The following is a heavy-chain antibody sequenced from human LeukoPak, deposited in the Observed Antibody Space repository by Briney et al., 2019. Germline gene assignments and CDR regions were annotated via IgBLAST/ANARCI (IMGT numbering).Heavy chain of an antibody. D-gene: IGHD4-17*01. CDR3: ARQRPEMKDYGDPVDY. V-gene: IGHV4-39*01. CDR2: IYYSGST. J-gene: IGHJ4*02. CDR1: GGSIGSYY. Sequence: SETLSLTCTVSGGSIGSYYWGWIRQPPGKGLEWIGSIYYSGSTYYNPSLKSRVTISVDTSKNQFSLKLSSVTAADTAVYYCARQRPEMKDYGDPVDYWGQGTLVTVSS.